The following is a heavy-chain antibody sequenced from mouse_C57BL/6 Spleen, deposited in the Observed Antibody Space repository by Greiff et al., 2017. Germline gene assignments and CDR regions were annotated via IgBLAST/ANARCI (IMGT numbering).Heavy chain of an antibody. CDR1: GFTFSDYY. CDR3: ARGETGDYFDY. D-gene: IGHD4-1*01. J-gene: IGHJ2*01. V-gene: IGHV5-16*01. Sequence: VQLKESEGGLVQPGSSMKLSCTASGFTFSDYYMAWVRQVPEKGLEWVANINYDGSSTYYLDSLKSRFIISRDNAKNILYLQMSSLKSEDTATYYCARGETGDYFDYWGQGTTLTVSS. CDR2: INYDGSST.